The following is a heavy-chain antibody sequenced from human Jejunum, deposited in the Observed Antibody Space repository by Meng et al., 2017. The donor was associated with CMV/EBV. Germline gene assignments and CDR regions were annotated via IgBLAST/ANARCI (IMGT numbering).Heavy chain of an antibody. J-gene: IGHJ4*02. CDR2: ISSSGSTI. D-gene: IGHD3-3*01. Sequence: FTFSSYEMNWVRQAPGKGLEWVSYISSSGSTIYYADSVKGRFTISRDNAKNSLYLQMNSLRAEDTAVYYCARNYDFWSGYYGTDYWGQGTLGTVSS. CDR1: FTFSSYE. V-gene: IGHV3-48*03. CDR3: ARNYDFWSGYYGTDY.